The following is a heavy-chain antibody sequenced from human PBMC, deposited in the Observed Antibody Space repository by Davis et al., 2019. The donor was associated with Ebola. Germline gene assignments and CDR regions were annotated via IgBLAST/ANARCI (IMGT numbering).Heavy chain of an antibody. CDR1: GFTFNSYS. Sequence: PGGSLRLSCAASGFTFNSYSMNWVRQAPGKGLEWVAYITTRSNTISYGDSVKGRFTVSRDNAKNSLYLQMNSLRDQDTAVYYCARGRVVLDSWGQGTLVTVSS. V-gene: IGHV3-48*02. CDR3: ARGRVVLDS. J-gene: IGHJ4*02. D-gene: IGHD2-15*01. CDR2: ITTRSNTI.